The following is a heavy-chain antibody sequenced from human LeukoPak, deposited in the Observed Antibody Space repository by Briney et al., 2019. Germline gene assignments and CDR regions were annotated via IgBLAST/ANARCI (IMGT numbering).Heavy chain of an antibody. Sequence: SVKVSCKAFGGTFSSFPISWVRQAPGQGLEWMGRIIPYLGIPKYAQKFQDRVTITADKSTSTAYMELRSLRSEDTAVYYCAKGGYYDVDAMDVWGQGTTVTVFS. V-gene: IGHV1-69*04. CDR1: GGTFSSFP. CDR3: AKGGYYDVDAMDV. CDR2: IIPYLGIP. J-gene: IGHJ6*02. D-gene: IGHD3-22*01.